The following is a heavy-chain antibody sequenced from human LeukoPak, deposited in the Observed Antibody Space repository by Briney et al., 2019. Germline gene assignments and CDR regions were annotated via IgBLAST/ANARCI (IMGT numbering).Heavy chain of an antibody. CDR2: IRYDGSNK. V-gene: IGHV3-30*02. D-gene: IGHD3-22*01. J-gene: IGHJ3*02. Sequence: GGSLRLSCAASGFTFSSYGMHWVRQAPGKGLEWVAFIRYDGSNKYYANSVKGRFTISRDNSKNTLSLQMNRLRAKDTAVYYCAKDHPDSSSDAFDIWGQGTMVTVSS. CDR1: GFTFSSYG. CDR3: AKDHPDSSSDAFDI.